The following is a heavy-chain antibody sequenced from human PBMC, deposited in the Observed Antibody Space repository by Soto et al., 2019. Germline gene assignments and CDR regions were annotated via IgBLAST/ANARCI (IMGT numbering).Heavy chain of an antibody. Sequence: GGSLRLSCAASGFTFSSYAMSWVRQAPGKGLEWVSAISGSGGSTYYADSVKGRFTISRDNAKNSLYLQMNSLRAEDTAVYYCAREGGYSSGWYRSPFDYWGQGTLVTVSS. V-gene: IGHV3-23*01. D-gene: IGHD6-19*01. CDR3: AREGGYSSGWYRSPFDY. J-gene: IGHJ4*02. CDR1: GFTFSSYA. CDR2: ISGSGGST.